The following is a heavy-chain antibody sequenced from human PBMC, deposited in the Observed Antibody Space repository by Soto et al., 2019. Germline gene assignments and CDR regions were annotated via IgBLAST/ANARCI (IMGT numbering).Heavy chain of an antibody. Sequence: PGKGLEYVSGISSNGVGTYYANSVQGRFTISRDNSKNTVYLQMGSLRPEDMAVYYCARRARPDFYYMDVWGKGTTVTVSS. CDR2: ISSNGVGT. D-gene: IGHD6-6*01. V-gene: IGHV3-64*01. J-gene: IGHJ6*03. CDR3: ARRARPDFYYMDV.